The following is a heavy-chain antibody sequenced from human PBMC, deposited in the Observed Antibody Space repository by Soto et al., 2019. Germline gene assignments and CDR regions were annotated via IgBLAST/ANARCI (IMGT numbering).Heavy chain of an antibody. V-gene: IGHV4-59*01. J-gene: IGHJ5*02. CDR3: ARGPGSSSWDNWFDP. CDR1: GGSISSYY. D-gene: IGHD6-13*01. Sequence: SETLSLTCTVSGGSISSYYWSWIRQPPGKGLEWIGYFYYSGSTNYNPSLKSRVTISVDTSKNQSSLKLSSVTAADTAVYYCARGPGSSSWDNWFDPWGQGTLVTVSS. CDR2: FYYSGST.